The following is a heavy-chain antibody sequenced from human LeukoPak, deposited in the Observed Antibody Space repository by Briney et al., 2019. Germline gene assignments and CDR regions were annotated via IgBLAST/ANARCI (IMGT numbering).Heavy chain of an antibody. D-gene: IGHD6-19*01. Sequence: ASVTVSCKASGYTFTSYGISWVRQAPGPGLEWMGWISAYNGNTNYAQKLQGRVTMTTDTSTSTAYMELRSLRSDDTAVYYCARDSTGGSSGWYEWDYWGQGTLVTVSS. CDR2: ISAYNGNT. CDR3: ARDSTGGSSGWYEWDY. J-gene: IGHJ4*02. CDR1: GYTFTSYG. V-gene: IGHV1-18*01.